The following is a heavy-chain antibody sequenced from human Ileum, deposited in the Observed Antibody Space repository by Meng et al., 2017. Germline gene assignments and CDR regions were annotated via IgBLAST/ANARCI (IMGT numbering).Heavy chain of an antibody. CDR3: ARRTQSTGTALGY. CDR2: MNPNSGNT. D-gene: IGHD1-1*01. J-gene: IGHJ4*02. V-gene: IGHV1-8*01. Sequence: QVQLVQSGPEVKKPGASVTVSCKASGFISSSYDINWVRQAPRQGLEWMGWMNPNSGNTGFAQKFQDRITMTRDTSINTAYMELSSLTSEDTAVYYCARRTQSTGTALGYWGQGTLVTVSS. CDR1: GFISSSYD.